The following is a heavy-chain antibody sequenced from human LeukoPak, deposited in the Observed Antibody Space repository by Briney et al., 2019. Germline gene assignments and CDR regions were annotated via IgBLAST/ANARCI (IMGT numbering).Heavy chain of an antibody. CDR1: GLTFSSSW. D-gene: IGHD3-22*01. CDR3: ARAYYDSSGSGDY. Sequence: QSGGSLRLSCAVSGLTFSSSWMDWVRQAPGKGLEWVASINPDGNKKYSADSVKGRFTISRDNAENSLYLQMNSLRAEDTAVYYCARAYYDSSGSGDYWGQGTLVTVSS. J-gene: IGHJ4*02. CDR2: INPDGNKK. V-gene: IGHV3-7*01.